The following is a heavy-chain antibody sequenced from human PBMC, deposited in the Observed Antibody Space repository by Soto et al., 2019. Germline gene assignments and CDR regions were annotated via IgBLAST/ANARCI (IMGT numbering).Heavy chain of an antibody. CDR1: GYTFTGYY. J-gene: IGHJ6*02. CDR3: ARDLTYILATTGYYYYGMDV. V-gene: IGHV1-2*04. Sequence: ASVKVSCKASGYTFTGYYMHWVRQAPGQGLEWMGWINPNSGGTNYAQKFQGWVTMTRDTSISTAYMELSRLRSDDTAVYYCARDLTYILATTGYYYYGMDVWGQGTTVTVSS. CDR2: INPNSGGT. D-gene: IGHD5-12*01.